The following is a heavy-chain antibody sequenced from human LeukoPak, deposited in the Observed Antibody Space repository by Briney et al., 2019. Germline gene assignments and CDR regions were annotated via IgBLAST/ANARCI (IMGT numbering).Heavy chain of an antibody. J-gene: IGHJ4*02. V-gene: IGHV3-30-3*01. CDR1: GFTFSSYA. CDR3: ARDGGRITIFGVVIFSYYFDY. Sequence: GGSLRLSCAASGFTFSSYAMHWVRQAPGKGLEWVAVISYDGSNKYYADSVKGRFTISRDNSKNTLYLQMNSLRAEDTAVYYCARDGGRITIFGVVIFSYYFDYWGQGTLVTVSS. CDR2: ISYDGSNK. D-gene: IGHD3-3*01.